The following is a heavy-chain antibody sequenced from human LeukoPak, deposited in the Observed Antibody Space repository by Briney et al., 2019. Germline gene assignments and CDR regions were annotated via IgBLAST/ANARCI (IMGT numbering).Heavy chain of an antibody. Sequence: SETLSLTCTVSGGSISSSSYYWGWIRQPPGKGLEWIGSIYYSGSTYYNPSLKSRVTISVDTSKNQFSLKLSSVTAADTAVYYCARGYCSSTSCYPMNVWGQGTTVTVSS. J-gene: IGHJ6*02. CDR3: ARGYCSSTSCYPMNV. D-gene: IGHD2-2*01. CDR2: IYYSGST. CDR1: GGSISSSSYY. V-gene: IGHV4-39*07.